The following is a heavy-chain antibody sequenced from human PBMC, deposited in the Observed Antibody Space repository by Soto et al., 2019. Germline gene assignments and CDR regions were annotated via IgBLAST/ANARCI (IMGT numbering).Heavy chain of an antibody. V-gene: IGHV4-34*01. CDR1: GGSFSGYY. J-gene: IGHJ6*03. Sequence: PSETLSLTCAVYGGSFSGYYWSWIRQPPGKGLEWIGEINHSGSTNYNPSLKSRVTISVDTSKNQFSLKLSSVTAADTAVYYGAVTTIRGKYYYYMDVWGKGTTVTVSS. D-gene: IGHD5-12*01. CDR3: AVTTIRGKYYYYMDV. CDR2: INHSGST.